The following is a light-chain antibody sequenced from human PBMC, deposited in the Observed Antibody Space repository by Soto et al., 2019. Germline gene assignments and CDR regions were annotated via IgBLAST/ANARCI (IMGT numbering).Light chain of an antibody. J-gene: IGKJ4*01. Sequence: EIVLTQSPATLSLSPGERATLSCRASQSVSSYLAWCQQKXXQAPRLLIYDASNRATGIPARFSGXGYGTAFTLTISSLEPEDFAVYYCQQRSNWSRTFGGGTKVDIK. CDR3: QQRSNWSRT. CDR1: QSVSSY. CDR2: DAS. V-gene: IGKV3-11*01.